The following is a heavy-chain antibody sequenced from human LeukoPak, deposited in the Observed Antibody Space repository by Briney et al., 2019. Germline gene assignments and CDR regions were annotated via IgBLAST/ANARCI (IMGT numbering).Heavy chain of an antibody. CDR1: GGSISSYY. J-gene: IGHJ6*02. CDR3: ARNTLQYYYYGFDV. Sequence: PSETLSLNCTVSGGSISSYYWSWIRQPPGKGLEWIGYIYYSGSTNYNPSLKSRVTISVDTSKNQFSLKLSSVTAADTAVYYCARNTLQYYYYGFDVWGQGTTVTVSS. V-gene: IGHV4-59*01. CDR2: IYYSGST.